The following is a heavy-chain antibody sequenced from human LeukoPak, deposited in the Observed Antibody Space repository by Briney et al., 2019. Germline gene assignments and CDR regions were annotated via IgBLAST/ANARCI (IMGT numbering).Heavy chain of an antibody. J-gene: IGHJ4*02. CDR2: IYYSGST. D-gene: IGHD5-18*01. Sequence: SETLSLTCAVSGGSISSYYWSWIRQPPGKGLEWIGYIYYSGSTNYNPSLKSRVTISVDTSMNQFSLKLSSVTAADTAVYYCAREKGNSYGYDYWGQGTLVTVSS. CDR3: AREKGNSYGYDY. V-gene: IGHV4-59*01. CDR1: GGSISSYY.